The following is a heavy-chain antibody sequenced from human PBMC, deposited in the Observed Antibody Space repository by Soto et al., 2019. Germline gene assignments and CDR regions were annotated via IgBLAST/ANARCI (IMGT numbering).Heavy chain of an antibody. CDR2: INAGNGNT. CDR1: GYTFTSYA. V-gene: IGHV1-3*01. CDR3: ARAEADGGTTVTTQGGGHWFDP. Sequence: ASVKVSCKASGYTFTSYAMHWVRQAPGQRLEWMGWINAGNGNTKYSQKFQGRVTITRDTSASTAYMELSSLRSEDTAVYYCARAEADGGTTVTTQGGGHWFDPWGQGTLVTVSS. J-gene: IGHJ5*02. D-gene: IGHD4-17*01.